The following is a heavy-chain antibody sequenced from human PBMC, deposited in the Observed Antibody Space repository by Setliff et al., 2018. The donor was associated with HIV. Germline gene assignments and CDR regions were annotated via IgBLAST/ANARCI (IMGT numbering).Heavy chain of an antibody. D-gene: IGHD1-26*01. CDR3: ALLYPYSGYLGY. J-gene: IGHJ4*02. V-gene: IGHV4-4*09. CDR2: IYTSGST. CDR1: DDPINSFY. Sequence: SETLSLTCTVSDDPINSFYWSWIRQPPGKGLEWIGYIYTSGSTNYNPSLEGRVTISVDTSKNQFSLKLSSVTAADTAIYYCALLYPYSGYLGYWGQGTLVTVSS.